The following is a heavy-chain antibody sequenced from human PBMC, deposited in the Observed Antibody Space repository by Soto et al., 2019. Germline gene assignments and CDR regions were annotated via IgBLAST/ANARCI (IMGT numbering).Heavy chain of an antibody. CDR1: GYTFTGYY. Sequence: GASVKVSCKASGYTFTGYYMHWVRQAPGQGLEWMGWINPNSGGTNYAQKFQGWVTMTRDTSISTAYMELSRLRSDDTAVYYCARVLTVTRYCSGGSCYKDAFDIWGQGTMVTVS. V-gene: IGHV1-2*04. CDR2: INPNSGGT. CDR3: ARVLTVTRYCSGGSCYKDAFDI. J-gene: IGHJ3*02. D-gene: IGHD2-15*01.